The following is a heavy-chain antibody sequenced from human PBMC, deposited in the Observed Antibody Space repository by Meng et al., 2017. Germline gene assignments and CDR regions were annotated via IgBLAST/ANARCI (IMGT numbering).Heavy chain of an antibody. D-gene: IGHD3-10*01. Sequence: QVQLGQSGTEVENPGASVKVSCKASGYTFTSYGISWVRQAPGQGLEWMGWISAYNGNTNYAQKLQGRVTMTTDTSTSTAYMELRSLRSDDTAVYYCVLWFGELSFDYWGQGTLVTVSS. V-gene: IGHV1-18*01. CDR2: ISAYNGNT. J-gene: IGHJ4*02. CDR1: GYTFTSYG. CDR3: VLWFGELSFDY.